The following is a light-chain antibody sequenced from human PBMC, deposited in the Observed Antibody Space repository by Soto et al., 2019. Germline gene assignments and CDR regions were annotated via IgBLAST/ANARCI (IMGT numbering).Light chain of an antibody. CDR3: SSYTSSTTLVV. CDR2: DVS. CDR1: SSDVGGYNY. Sequence: QSALTQPASVSGSPGQSITISCTGTSSDVGGYNYVSWYQQYPGKAPKLMIYDVSYRPSGVSNRFSGSKSGNTASLTISGLQAEDEADYYCSSYTSSTTLVVFGGGTKVTVL. V-gene: IGLV2-14*01. J-gene: IGLJ2*01.